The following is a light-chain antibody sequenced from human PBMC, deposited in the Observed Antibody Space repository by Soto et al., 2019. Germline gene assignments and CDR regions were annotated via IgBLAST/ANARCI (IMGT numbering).Light chain of an antibody. J-gene: IGLJ2*01. CDR3: CSYAVQRVV. Sequence: QSALTQPASVSGSPGQSITISCTVTSSDVGSYNLVSWYQQHPGKAPKLMIYEGNKRPSGVSNRFSGSKSGNTASLTISGLQAEDEADYYCCSYAVQRVVFGGGTKLTVL. CDR1: SSDVGSYNL. CDR2: EGN. V-gene: IGLV2-23*01.